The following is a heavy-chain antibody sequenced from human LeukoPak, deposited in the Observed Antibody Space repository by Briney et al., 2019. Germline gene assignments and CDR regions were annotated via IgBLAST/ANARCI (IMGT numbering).Heavy chain of an antibody. D-gene: IGHD6-13*01. CDR2: IYYSGST. CDR1: GGSISSGGYY. CDR3: ARASSSWYPFDP. V-gene: IGHV4-31*03. J-gene: IGHJ5*02. Sequence: SQTLSLTCTVSGGSISSGGYYWSWIRQHPGKGLEWIGYIYYSGSTYYNPSLKSRVTISVDTSKNQFSLKLSSVTAADTAVYYSARASSSWYPFDPWGQGTLVTVSS.